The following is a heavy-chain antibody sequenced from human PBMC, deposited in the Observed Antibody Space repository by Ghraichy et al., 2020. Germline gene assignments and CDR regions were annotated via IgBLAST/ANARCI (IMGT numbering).Heavy chain of an antibody. CDR1: GFTFSSYE. V-gene: IGHV3-48*03. CDR2: ISSSGSTI. Sequence: GGSLRLSCAASGFTFSSYEMNWVRQAPGKGLEWVSYISSSGSTIYYADSVKGRFTISRDNAKNSLYLQMNSLRAEDTAVYYCARWGSGSYLGRDFDYWGQGTLVTVSS. D-gene: IGHD3-10*01. J-gene: IGHJ4*02. CDR3: ARWGSGSYLGRDFDY.